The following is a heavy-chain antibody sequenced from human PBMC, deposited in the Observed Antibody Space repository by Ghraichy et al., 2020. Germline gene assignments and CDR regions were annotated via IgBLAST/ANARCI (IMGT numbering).Heavy chain of an antibody. CDR1: GGSFTTYY. V-gene: IGHV4-59*01. CDR3: ARRHGYSGSMDY. Sequence: ESLNISCTVSGGSFTTYYWSWIRQPPGKGLQWIGYSHSSGSAYYNRSLKSRVTISVDTSQNQFSLRVTSLTAADTAVYYCARRHGYSGSMDYGGQGTLVSVYS. CDR2: SHSSGSA. J-gene: IGHJ4*02. D-gene: IGHD5-12*01.